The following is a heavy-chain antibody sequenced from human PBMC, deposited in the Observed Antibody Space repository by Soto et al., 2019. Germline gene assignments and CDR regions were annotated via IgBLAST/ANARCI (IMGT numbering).Heavy chain of an antibody. J-gene: IGHJ4*02. CDR2: IYYSGST. V-gene: IGHV4-39*01. Sequence: PSETLSLTCTVSGGSISSSSYYWGWIRQPPGKGLERIGSIYYSGSTYYNPSLKSRVTISVDTSKNQFSLKLSSVTAADTAVYYCARTHRHEQQLGRDPKKKYFSSDFDYWGQGTLVTVSS. CDR3: ARTHRHEQQLGRDPKKKYFSSDFDY. CDR1: GGSISSSSYY. D-gene: IGHD6-13*01.